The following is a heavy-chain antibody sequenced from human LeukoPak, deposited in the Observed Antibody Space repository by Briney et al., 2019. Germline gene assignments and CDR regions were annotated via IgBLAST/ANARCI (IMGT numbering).Heavy chain of an antibody. J-gene: IGHJ4*02. D-gene: IGHD3-22*01. CDR2: ISSTGDSR. CDR1: GFTFMTYA. CDR3: AKDRGMYYYDSSAIVDY. V-gene: IGHV3-23*01. Sequence: PGGSLRLSCAASGFTFMTYAMSWVRQAPGKGLEWVSGISSTGDSRSYADSVKGRFTISRDNSNDTLFLQMNSLRAEDTAVYYCAKDRGMYYYDSSAIVDYWGQGTLVTVSS.